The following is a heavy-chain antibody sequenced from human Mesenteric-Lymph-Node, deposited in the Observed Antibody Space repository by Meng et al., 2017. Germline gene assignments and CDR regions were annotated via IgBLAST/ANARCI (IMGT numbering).Heavy chain of an antibody. V-gene: IGHV3-20*04. CDR3: ARDRAAAGGYSYGMDV. J-gene: IGHJ6*02. D-gene: IGHD6-13*01. CDR2: INWNGGST. Sequence: GESLKISCAASGFTFDDYGMSWVRQAPGKGLEWVSGINWNGGSTGYADSVKGRFTISRDNAKNSLYLQMNSLRAEDTALYYCARDRAAAGGYSYGMDVWGQGTTVTVSS. CDR1: GFTFDDYG.